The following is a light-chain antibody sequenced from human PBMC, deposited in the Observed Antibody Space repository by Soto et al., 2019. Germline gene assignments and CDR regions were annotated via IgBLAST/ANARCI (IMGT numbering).Light chain of an antibody. CDR3: QQSYIPPIT. Sequence: DIPVTQSPSSLSASVGDRVTVTCRANQSTTKSLNWYQKKPGAAPRLLIRAASGLHSGVPSRFSGSGSGTDFTLTISSLEPDDLATYYCQQSYIPPITFGQRARLEI. V-gene: IGKV1-39*01. CDR2: AAS. CDR1: QSTTKS. J-gene: IGKJ5*01.